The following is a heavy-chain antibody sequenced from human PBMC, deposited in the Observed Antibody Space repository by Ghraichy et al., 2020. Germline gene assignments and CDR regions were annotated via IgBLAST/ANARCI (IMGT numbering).Heavy chain of an antibody. Sequence: GGSLRLSCAASGFTFDDYAMHWVRQAPGKGLEWVSGISWNSGSIGYADSVKGRFTISRDNAKNSLYLQMNSLRAEDTALYYCAAGDYYDSSGCDYWGQGTLVTVSS. V-gene: IGHV3-9*01. D-gene: IGHD3-22*01. CDR1: GFTFDDYA. J-gene: IGHJ4*02. CDR3: AAGDYYDSSGCDY. CDR2: ISWNSGSI.